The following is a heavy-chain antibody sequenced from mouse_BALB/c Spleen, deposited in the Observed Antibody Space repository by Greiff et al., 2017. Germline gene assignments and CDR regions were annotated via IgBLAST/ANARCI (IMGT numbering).Heavy chain of an antibody. V-gene: IGHV1-80*01. CDR1: GYAFSSYW. Sequence: QVQLQQSGAELVRPGSSVKISCKASGYAFSSYWMNWVKQRPGQGLEWIGQIYPGDGDTNYNGKFKGKATLTADKSSSTAYMQLSSLTSEDSAVYFCARPLLYAMDYWGQGTSVTVSS. CDR3: ARPLLYAMDY. CDR2: IYPGDGDT. J-gene: IGHJ4*01. D-gene: IGHD2-1*01.